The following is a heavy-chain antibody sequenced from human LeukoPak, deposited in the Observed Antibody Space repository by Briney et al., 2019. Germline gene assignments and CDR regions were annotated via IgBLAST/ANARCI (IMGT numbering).Heavy chain of an antibody. Sequence: SETLSLTCTVSGGSISSYYWSWIRQPAGKGLEWIGRIYTSGSTNYNPSLKSRVTMSVDTSKNPFSLKLSSVTAADTAVYYCARGEGYCSGGSCYNWFDPWGQGTLVTVSS. J-gene: IGHJ5*02. V-gene: IGHV4-4*07. CDR2: IYTSGST. D-gene: IGHD2-15*01. CDR3: ARGEGYCSGGSCYNWFDP. CDR1: GGSISSYY.